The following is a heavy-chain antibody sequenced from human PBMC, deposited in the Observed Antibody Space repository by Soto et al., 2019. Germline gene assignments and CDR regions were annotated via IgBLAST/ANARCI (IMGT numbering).Heavy chain of an antibody. CDR2: IISIFGTA. V-gene: IGHV1-69*12. CDR1: GGTFSSYA. CDR3: ARESRYCSGGSCYFLPGIDY. Sequence: QVQLVQSGAEVKKPGSSVKVSCKASGGTFSSYAISRVRQAPGQGLEWMGGIISIFGTANYAQKFQGRVTITADEATSTAYMERSSLRSEDTAVYYCARESRYCSGGSCYFLPGIDYWGQGTLVTVSS. D-gene: IGHD2-15*01. J-gene: IGHJ4*02.